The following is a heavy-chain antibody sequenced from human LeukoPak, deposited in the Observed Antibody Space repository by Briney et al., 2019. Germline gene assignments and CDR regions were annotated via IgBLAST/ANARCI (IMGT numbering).Heavy chain of an antibody. CDR1: GFTFDDYA. Sequence: GRSLRLSCAASGFTFDDYAMSWVRQPPGKGLEWVSSISGSGAYTYYADSVKGRFTISRDSSKNTLYLQMNSLRAEDTAVYYCAKDLGDSWYFDLWGRGTLVTVSS. CDR3: AKDLGDSWYFDL. CDR2: ISGSGAYT. D-gene: IGHD3-10*01. V-gene: IGHV3-23*01. J-gene: IGHJ2*01.